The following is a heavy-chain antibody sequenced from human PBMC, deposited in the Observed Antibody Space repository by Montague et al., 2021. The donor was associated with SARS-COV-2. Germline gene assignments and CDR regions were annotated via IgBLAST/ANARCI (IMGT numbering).Heavy chain of an antibody. J-gene: IGHJ6*02. V-gene: IGHV2-70*11. CDR3: ARDYIAAAGIYYYYYGMDV. Sequence: PALVKPTQTFTLTCTFSGFSLSTSGMCVSWIRQPPGKALEWLARIDWDDDKYYNTSLKTRLAISKDTSKNQVVLTMTNMDPVDTATYYCARDYIAAAGIYYYYYGMDVWGQGTTVTVSS. D-gene: IGHD6-13*01. CDR2: IDWDDDK. CDR1: GFSLSTSGMC.